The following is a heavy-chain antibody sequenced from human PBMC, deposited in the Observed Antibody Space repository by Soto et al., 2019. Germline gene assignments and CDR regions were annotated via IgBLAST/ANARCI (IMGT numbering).Heavy chain of an antibody. Sequence: SETLSLTCTVSGGSISSYYWCWIRQPPGKGLEWIGYIHYSGSTNHNPSLKSRVTISVDTSKNQISLKLRSVTAADTAVYYCARVLFGRGNWFDPWGQGTLVTVSS. CDR3: ARVLFGRGNWFDP. V-gene: IGHV4-59*01. CDR1: GGSISSYY. CDR2: IHYSGST. D-gene: IGHD3-3*01. J-gene: IGHJ5*02.